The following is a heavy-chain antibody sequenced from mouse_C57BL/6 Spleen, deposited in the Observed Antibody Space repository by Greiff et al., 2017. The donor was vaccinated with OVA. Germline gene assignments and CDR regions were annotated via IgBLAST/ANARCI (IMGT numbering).Heavy chain of an antibody. CDR3: TRVRGGLRGYFDY. D-gene: IGHD2-4*01. Sequence: VQLQQSGAELVRPGASVTLSCKASGYTFNDYEMHWVKQTPVHGLEWIGAIDPETGGTAYNQKFKGKAILTADKSSSTAYMELRSLTSEDSAVYYCTRVRGGLRGYFDYWGKGTTLTVSS. CDR2: IDPETGGT. CDR1: GYTFNDYE. V-gene: IGHV1-15*01. J-gene: IGHJ2*01.